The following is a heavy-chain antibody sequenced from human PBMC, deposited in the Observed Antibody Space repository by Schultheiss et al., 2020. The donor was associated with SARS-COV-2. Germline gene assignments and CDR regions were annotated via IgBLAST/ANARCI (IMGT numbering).Heavy chain of an antibody. V-gene: IGHV4-59*01. Sequence: TLSLTCTVSGGSISSYYWSWIRQPPGKGLEWIGYIYYSGSTNYNPSLKSRVTISVDTSKNQFSLKLSSVTAADTAVYYCARTAMADYYYYGMDVWGQGTTVTVSS. CDR3: ARTAMADYYYYGMDV. J-gene: IGHJ6*02. CDR2: IYYSGST. CDR1: GGSISSYY. D-gene: IGHD5-18*01.